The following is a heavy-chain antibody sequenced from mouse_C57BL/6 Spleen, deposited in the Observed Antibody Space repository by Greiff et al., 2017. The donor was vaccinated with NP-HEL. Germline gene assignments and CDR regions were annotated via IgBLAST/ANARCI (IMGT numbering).Heavy chain of an antibody. D-gene: IGHD2-2*01. CDR3: ARYDGYENY. J-gene: IGHJ2*01. CDR2: IRNKANGYTT. Sequence: EVHLVESGGGLVQPGGSLSLSCAASGFTFTDYYMSWVRQPPGKALEWLGFIRNKANGYTTEYSASVKGRFTISRDNSQSILYLQMNALRAEDSATYYCARYDGYENYWGQGTTLTVSS. CDR1: GFTFTDYY. V-gene: IGHV7-3*01.